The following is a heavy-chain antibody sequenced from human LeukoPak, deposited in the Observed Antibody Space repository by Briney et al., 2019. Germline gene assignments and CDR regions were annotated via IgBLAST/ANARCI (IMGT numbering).Heavy chain of an antibody. D-gene: IGHD6-19*01. V-gene: IGHV4-4*07. CDR1: GGSFSSYY. CDR3: ARGAPSMYSSGWYYFDY. Sequence: PSETLSLTCTVSGGSFSSYYCSWIRQPAGKGLEWIGRIYTSGSTNYNPSLKSRVTMSVDTSKNQFSLKLSSVTAADTAVYYCARGAPSMYSSGWYYFDYWGQGTLVTVSS. J-gene: IGHJ4*02. CDR2: IYTSGST.